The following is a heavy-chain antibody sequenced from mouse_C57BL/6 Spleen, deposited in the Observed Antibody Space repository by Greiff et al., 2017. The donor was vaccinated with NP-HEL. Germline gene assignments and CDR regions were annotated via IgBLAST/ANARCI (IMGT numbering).Heavy chain of an antibody. D-gene: IGHD1-1*01. J-gene: IGHJ4*01. CDR2: IYPRSGNT. CDR3: ARGRNYYGSSYYAMDY. V-gene: IGHV1-81*01. CDR1: GYTFTSYG. Sequence: QVQLQQSGAELARPGASVKLSCKASGYTFTSYGISWVKQRTGQGLEWIGEIYPRSGNTYYTAKFKGKATLTADKSSSTAYMKLRSLTSEDSAVYFGARGRNYYGSSYYAMDYWGQGTSVTVSS.